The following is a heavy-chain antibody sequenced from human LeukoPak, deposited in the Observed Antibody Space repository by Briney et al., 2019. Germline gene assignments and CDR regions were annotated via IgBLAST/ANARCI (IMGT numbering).Heavy chain of an antibody. J-gene: IGHJ4*02. D-gene: IGHD2-15*01. CDR1: GGSISSGNYH. Sequence: SETLSLTCTVSGGSISSGNYHWSWIRQPAGKGLEWIGRIYTGGSTNYNPSFKSRVTISVDTSKNQFSLKLSSVTAADTAVYYCARDRLFTRGSRYCSGGSCYSGDYWGQGTLVTVSS. CDR3: ARDRLFTRGSRYCSGGSCYSGDY. CDR2: IYTGGST. V-gene: IGHV4-61*02.